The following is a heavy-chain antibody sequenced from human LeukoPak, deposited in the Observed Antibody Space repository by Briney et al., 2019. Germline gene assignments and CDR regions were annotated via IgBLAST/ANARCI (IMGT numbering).Heavy chain of an antibody. Sequence: ESXPTLVKPPQTLTLTCTFSGFSRRTRGGGVGWIRQPPGKALEWLSLIYWDEDKRYSPSLKSRLTITKDTSKNQVVLTMTNMDPVDTATYYCAHRGYSGYAYSYFDYWGQGTLVTVSS. CDR1: GFSRRTRGGG. V-gene: IGHV2-5*02. D-gene: IGHD5-12*01. CDR2: IYWDEDK. CDR3: AHRGYSGYAYSYFDY. J-gene: IGHJ4*02.